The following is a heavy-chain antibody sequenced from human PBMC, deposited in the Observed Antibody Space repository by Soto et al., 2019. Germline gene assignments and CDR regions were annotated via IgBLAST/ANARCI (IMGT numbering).Heavy chain of an antibody. CDR3: ARRYGGNFDY. CDR2: IYYSGST. V-gene: IGHV4-59*01. Sequence: QVQLQESGPGLVKPSETLSLTCTDSGGSISSYYWSWIRQPPGKGLEWIGYIYYSGSTNYNPSLKSRVTISVDRSKNQFSLKLSSVTAADTAVYYCARRYGGNFDYWGQGTLVTVSS. CDR1: GGSISSYY. D-gene: IGHD1-26*01. J-gene: IGHJ4*02.